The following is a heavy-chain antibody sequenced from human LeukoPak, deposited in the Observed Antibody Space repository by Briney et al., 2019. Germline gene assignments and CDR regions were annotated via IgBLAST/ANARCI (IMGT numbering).Heavy chain of an antibody. J-gene: IGHJ3*02. D-gene: IGHD4-17*01. CDR2: FDPEDGET. Sequence: ATVKVSCKVSGYTLTGLSMHWVRQAPGKGLEWMGGFDPEDGETIYAQKFQGRVTMTEDTSTDTAYMELSSLRSEDTAVYYCATDRRPNDYGDSPGAFDIWGQGTKVTVSS. CDR3: ATDRRPNDYGDSPGAFDI. V-gene: IGHV1-24*01. CDR1: GYTLTGLS.